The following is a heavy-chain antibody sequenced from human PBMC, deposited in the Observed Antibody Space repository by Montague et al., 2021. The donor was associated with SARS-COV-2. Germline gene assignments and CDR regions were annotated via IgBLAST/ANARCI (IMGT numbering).Heavy chain of an antibody. V-gene: IGHV4-59*01. CDR1: GGSISSYY. Sequence: SETLSLTCTVSGGSISSYYWCWIRQPPGKGLEWIGYIYYSGSTNYNPSLKSRVTISVDTSKNQFSLKLSSVTAAETAVYYCARAGQQLARYYYYGMDVWGQGTTVTVS. D-gene: IGHD6-13*01. CDR3: ARAGQQLARYYYYGMDV. CDR2: IYYSGST. J-gene: IGHJ6*02.